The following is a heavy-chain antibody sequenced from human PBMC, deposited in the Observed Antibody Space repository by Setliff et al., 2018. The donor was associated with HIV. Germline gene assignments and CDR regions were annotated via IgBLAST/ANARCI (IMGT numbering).Heavy chain of an antibody. D-gene: IGHD2-15*01. CDR3: ARGVGLVVVDTTRGWFDP. CDR1: GGSFSGDY. CDR2: INHSGST. Sequence: SETLSLTCAVDGGSFSGDYWSGIRQPPGKGLEWIGEINHSGSTNYNPSLKSRVTMSVDQSQKQFSLNVTSVTAADTAVYYCARGVGLVVVDTTRGWFDPCGQGTLVTVSS. J-gene: IGHJ5*02. V-gene: IGHV4-34*01.